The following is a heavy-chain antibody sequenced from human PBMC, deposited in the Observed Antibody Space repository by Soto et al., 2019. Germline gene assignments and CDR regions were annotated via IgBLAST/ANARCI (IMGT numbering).Heavy chain of an antibody. D-gene: IGHD2-2*01. CDR3: AKDLVSSSSWPGD. Sequence: HVQLVESGGGVVQPGRSLRLSCEVSGFDFSNYGMHWVRQAPGKGLEWVAVVSYDGTHKASAESVKGRFAISRDNSKNTLFLQMNGLRVEDTAVYYCAKDLVSSSSWPGDWGQGTLVTVSS. V-gene: IGHV3-30*18. CDR1: GFDFSNYG. J-gene: IGHJ4*02. CDR2: VSYDGTHK.